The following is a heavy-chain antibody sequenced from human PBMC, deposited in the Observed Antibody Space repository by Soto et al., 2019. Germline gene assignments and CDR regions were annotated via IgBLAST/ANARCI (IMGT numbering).Heavy chain of an antibody. D-gene: IGHD3-22*01. V-gene: IGHV1-46*01. Sequence: ASVKVSCKASGYTFTSYYMHWVRQAPGQGLEWMGIINPSGGSTSYAQKFQGRVTMTRDTSTSTVYMELSSLRSEDTAVYYCARETYPSMIVVVKGYYGMDVWGQGTTVTVSS. CDR1: GYTFTSYY. J-gene: IGHJ6*02. CDR2: INPSGGST. CDR3: ARETYPSMIVVVKGYYGMDV.